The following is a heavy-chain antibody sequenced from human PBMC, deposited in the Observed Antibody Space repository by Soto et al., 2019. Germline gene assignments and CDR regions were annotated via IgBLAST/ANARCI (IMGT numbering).Heavy chain of an antibody. CDR1: GYTLTELS. J-gene: IGHJ6*02. V-gene: IGHV1-24*01. D-gene: IGHD3-16*02. Sequence: ASVKVSCKVSGYTLTELSMHWVRQAPGKGLEWMGGLDPEDGETIYAQKFQGRVTMTEDTSTDTAYMELSSLRSEDTAVYYCAIVIYTGLRYYYYGMDVWGQGTTVTVSS. CDR3: AIVIYTGLRYYYYGMDV. CDR2: LDPEDGET.